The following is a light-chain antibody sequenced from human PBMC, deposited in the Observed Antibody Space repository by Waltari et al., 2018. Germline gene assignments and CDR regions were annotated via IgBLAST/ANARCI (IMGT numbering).Light chain of an antibody. CDR1: SSDVGGYNY. V-gene: IGLV2-14*01. J-gene: IGLJ2*01. CDR2: HVT. Sequence: QSALTQPASVSGSPGQSITISCSGTSSDVGGYNYVSWYQQLPGNAPNLMIYHVTRLRSGVSNRFSGSKSGNTASLTIFGLQAEDEADYYCASYTSTRTVIFGGGTRVTVL. CDR3: ASYTSTRTVI.